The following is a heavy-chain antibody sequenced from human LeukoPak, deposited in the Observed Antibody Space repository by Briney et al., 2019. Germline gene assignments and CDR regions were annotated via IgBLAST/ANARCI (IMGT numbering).Heavy chain of an antibody. D-gene: IGHD1-14*01. CDR3: ARRKGISRRFFDY. V-gene: IGHV1-2*02. Sequence: ASVKVSCKASGYTFTGYYMHWVRQAPGQGLERMGWINPNSGGTNYAQKFQGRVTMTRDTSISTAYMELSRLRSDDTAVYYCARRKGISRRFFDYWGQGTLVTVSS. CDR2: INPNSGGT. CDR1: GYTFTGYY. J-gene: IGHJ4*02.